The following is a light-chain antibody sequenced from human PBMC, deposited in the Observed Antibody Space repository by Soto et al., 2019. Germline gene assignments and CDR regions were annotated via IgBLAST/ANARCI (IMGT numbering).Light chain of an antibody. CDR1: SSDIGTFSS. J-gene: IGLJ2*01. Sequence: QSALTQPPSASGSPGQSVTISCTGTSSDIGTFSSISWYQQYPGKAPKLMIFGVSQRPSGVPDRFSGSKSANTASLTVSGLQDEDEADYYCSSFVGAPVIFGGGTKLTVL. CDR3: SSFVGAPVI. CDR2: GVS. V-gene: IGLV2-8*01.